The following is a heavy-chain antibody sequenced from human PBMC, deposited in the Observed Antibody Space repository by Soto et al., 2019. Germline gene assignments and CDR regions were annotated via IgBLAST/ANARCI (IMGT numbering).Heavy chain of an antibody. J-gene: IGHJ4*02. CDR3: ATCDFWSGRCDY. CDR2: VSQSGTT. CDR1: GDSISSSDYF. D-gene: IGHD3-3*01. Sequence: QLQLRESGPGLVKPSETLSLTCSVSGDSISSSDYFWGWIRQPPGKGLEWIGSVSQSGTTYYIPFLTSKDTISLDTSTDPSALKLTSASAADTALYYCATCDFWSGRCDYWGQGTLVSVSS. V-gene: IGHV4-39*02.